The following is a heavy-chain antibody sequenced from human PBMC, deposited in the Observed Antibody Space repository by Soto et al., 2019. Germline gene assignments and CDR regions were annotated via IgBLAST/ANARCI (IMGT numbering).Heavy chain of an antibody. CDR2: IYYSGST. V-gene: IGHV4-59*01. Sequence: NPSETLSLTCTVSGGSISSYYWSWIRQPPGKGLEWIGYIYYSGSTNYNPSLKSRVTISVDTSKNQFSLKLSSVTAADTAVYYCARVRIAAAGTHYYGMDVWGQGTTVTVSS. D-gene: IGHD6-13*01. CDR1: GGSISSYY. J-gene: IGHJ6*02. CDR3: ARVRIAAAGTHYYGMDV.